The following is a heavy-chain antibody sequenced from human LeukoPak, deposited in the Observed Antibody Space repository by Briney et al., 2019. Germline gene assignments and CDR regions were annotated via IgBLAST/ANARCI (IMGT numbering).Heavy chain of an antibody. CDR3: ARDRAVVVPAAISDGGWFDP. V-gene: IGHV3-11*01. Sequence: GGSLRLSCAASGFTFSDYYMSWTRQAPGKGLEWVSYISSSGSTIYYADSVKGRFTISRDNAKNSLYLQMNSLRAEDTAVYYCARDRAVVVPAAISDGGWFDPWGQGTLVTVSS. D-gene: IGHD2-2*02. J-gene: IGHJ5*02. CDR2: ISSSGSTI. CDR1: GFTFSDYY.